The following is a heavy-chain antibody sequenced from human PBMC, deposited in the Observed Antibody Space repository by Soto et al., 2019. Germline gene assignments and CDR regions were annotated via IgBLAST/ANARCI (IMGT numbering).Heavy chain of an antibody. CDR1: GASISSYY. J-gene: IGHJ4*02. D-gene: IGHD6-19*01. CDR2: ISYSGGT. CDR3: ARGERLGLDY. Sequence: QVQLQESGPGLVKPSETLSLTCTVSGASISSYYWSWIRQSPGKGLEWIGYISYSGGTNYNPSLRGRVTISLDTSKTQFSLKLNSLTAEDTAMYYCARGERLGLDYWGQGTLVTVSS. V-gene: IGHV4-59*01.